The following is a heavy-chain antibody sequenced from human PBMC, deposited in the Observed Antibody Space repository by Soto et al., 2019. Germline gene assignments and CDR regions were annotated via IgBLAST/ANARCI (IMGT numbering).Heavy chain of an antibody. CDR1: GGSISSSSYY. CDR2: ISYSGST. Sequence: QLQLQESGPGLVKPSETLSLTCTVSGGSISSSSYYWGWIRQPPGKGLEWIGSISYSGSTYYNPSLKRRVTLSVETPKNHFSLKLSSVTAADTAVYYCARGSGWYGGDFDYWGQGTLVTVSS. D-gene: IGHD6-19*01. CDR3: ARGSGWYGGDFDY. J-gene: IGHJ4*02. V-gene: IGHV4-39*02.